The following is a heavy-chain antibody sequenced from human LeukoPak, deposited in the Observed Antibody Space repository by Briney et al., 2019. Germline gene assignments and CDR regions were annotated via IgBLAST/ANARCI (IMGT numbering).Heavy chain of an antibody. Sequence: GGSLRLSCAASGFTFSIYSTNWVRQAPGKGLDWVSYISSSSSTIYYADSVKGRFTISRDDAKNSLYLQMNSLRAEDTAVYYCEAHYCGGDCYPHRDAFDIWGQGTMVTVSS. D-gene: IGHD2-21*02. CDR1: GFTFSIYS. V-gene: IGHV3-48*01. CDR2: ISSSSSTI. J-gene: IGHJ3*02. CDR3: EAHYCGGDCYPHRDAFDI.